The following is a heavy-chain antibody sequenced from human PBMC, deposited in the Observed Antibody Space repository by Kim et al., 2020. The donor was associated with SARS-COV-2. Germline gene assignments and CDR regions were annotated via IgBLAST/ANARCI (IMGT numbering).Heavy chain of an antibody. D-gene: IGHD2-2*01. J-gene: IGHJ4*02. CDR3: TTRVLGIVVVPAGHPRDY. CDR1: GFTFSNAW. CDR2: IKSKTDGGTT. Sequence: GGSLRLSCAASGFTFSNAWMSWVRQAPGKGLEWVGRIKSKTDGGTTDYAAPVKGRFTISRDDSKNTLYLQMNSLKTEDTAVYYCTTRVLGIVVVPAGHPRDYWGQGTLVTVSS. V-gene: IGHV3-15*01.